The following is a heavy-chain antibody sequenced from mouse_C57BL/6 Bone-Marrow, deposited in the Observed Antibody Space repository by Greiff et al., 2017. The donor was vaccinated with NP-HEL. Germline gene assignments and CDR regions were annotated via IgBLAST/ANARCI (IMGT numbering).Heavy chain of an antibody. CDR1: GYTFTSYW. V-gene: IGHV1-55*01. D-gene: IGHD1-1*01. CDR3: ANYYGSSSYY. Sequence: QVQLQQSGAELVKPGASVKMSCKASGYTFTSYWITWVKQRPGQGLEWIGDIYPGSGSTNYNEKFKSKATLTVDTSSSTAYMQLTSLTSEDSAVYYCANYYGSSSYYWGQGTTLTVSS. J-gene: IGHJ2*01. CDR2: IYPGSGST.